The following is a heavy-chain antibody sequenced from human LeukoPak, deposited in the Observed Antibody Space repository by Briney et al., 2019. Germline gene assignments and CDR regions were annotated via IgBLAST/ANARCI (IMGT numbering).Heavy chain of an antibody. CDR3: AKSSGSYIFYFDY. CDR1: GFTFSSYA. Sequence: GGTLRLSCAASGFTFSSYAMSWVRQAPGKGLEWVSPISGSGGSTYYADPVKGRFTISRDNSKNTLCLQMNSLRAEDTAVYYCAKSSGSYIFYFDYWGQGTLVTVSS. V-gene: IGHV3-23*01. D-gene: IGHD1-26*01. J-gene: IGHJ4*02. CDR2: ISGSGGST.